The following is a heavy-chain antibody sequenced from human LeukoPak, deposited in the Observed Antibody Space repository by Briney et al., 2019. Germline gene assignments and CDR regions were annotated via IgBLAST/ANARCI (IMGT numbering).Heavy chain of an antibody. Sequence: ASVRVSCKASGYTFTGYYMCWVRQAPGQGLEWMGLINPGGGSTNYAQNFQGRVTMTRDMSTSTVYMELSSLRSEDTAVYYCARGPHIRTYDRDNWFDPWGQGTLVTVSS. D-gene: IGHD3-3*01. V-gene: IGHV1-46*01. CDR1: GYTFTGYY. CDR2: INPGGGST. J-gene: IGHJ5*02. CDR3: ARGPHIRTYDRDNWFDP.